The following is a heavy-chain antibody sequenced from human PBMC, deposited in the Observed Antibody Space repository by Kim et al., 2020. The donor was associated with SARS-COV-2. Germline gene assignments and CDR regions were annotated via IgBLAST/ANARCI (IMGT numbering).Heavy chain of an antibody. Sequence: GGSLRLSCAASGFTFSSCDMNWVRQTPGKGLEWVSYISRYRRHTYYADSVKGRFTISRDNAKNSLYLQMNSLRAEDTAVYYCARDRDAKGWIGCVDDGGR. V-gene: IGHV3-21*01. J-gene: IGHJ2*01. CDR3: ARDRDAKGWIGCVDD. D-gene: IGHD3-3*01. CDR2: ISRYRRHT. CDR1: GFTFSSCD.